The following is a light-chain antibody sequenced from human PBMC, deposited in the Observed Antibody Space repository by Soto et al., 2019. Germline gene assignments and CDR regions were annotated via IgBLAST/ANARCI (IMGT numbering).Light chain of an antibody. J-gene: IGKJ2*01. CDR3: QQYNNGPQT. Sequence: EIVMTQSPATLSVSPGERATLSCRASQGVSSKLAWFQQKPGQSPRLLIFDASTRATGIPARFSGSGSGTDFTLTISSLQSEDFAVYYCQQYNNGPQTFGQGTKVEIK. V-gene: IGKV3-15*01. CDR2: DAS. CDR1: QGVSSK.